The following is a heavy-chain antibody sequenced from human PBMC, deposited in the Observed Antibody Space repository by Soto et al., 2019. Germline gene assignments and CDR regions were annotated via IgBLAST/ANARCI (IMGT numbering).Heavy chain of an antibody. Sequence: SVKVSCKASGFTFTSSAVQWVRQARGQRLEWIGWIVVGSGNTNYAQKFQERVTITRDMSTSTAYMELSSLRSEDTAVYYCAADSIPSYYYYGMDVWGQGTTVTVSS. D-gene: IGHD2-2*01. CDR1: GFTFTSSA. CDR2: IVVGSGNT. V-gene: IGHV1-58*01. J-gene: IGHJ6*02. CDR3: AADSIPSYYYYGMDV.